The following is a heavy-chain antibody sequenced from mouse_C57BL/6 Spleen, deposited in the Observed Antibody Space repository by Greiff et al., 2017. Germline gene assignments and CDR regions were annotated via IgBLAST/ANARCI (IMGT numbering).Heavy chain of an antibody. D-gene: IGHD2-14*01. V-gene: IGHV1-39*01. J-gene: IGHJ3*01. CDR1: GYSFTDYN. Sequence: EVQLQQSGPELVKPGASVKISCKASGYSFTDYNMNWVKQSNGKSLEWIGVINPNYGTTSYNQKFKGKATLTVDRSSSTAYMQLNSLTSEDSAVYDCASWEREYDVDWFAYWGQGTLVTVAA. CDR2: INPNYGTT. CDR3: ASWEREYDVDWFAY.